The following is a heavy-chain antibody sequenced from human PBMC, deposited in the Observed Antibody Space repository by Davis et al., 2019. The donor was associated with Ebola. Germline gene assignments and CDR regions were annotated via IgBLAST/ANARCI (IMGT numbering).Heavy chain of an antibody. Sequence: SVKVSCKASGYTFTSYGISWVRQAPGQGLEWMGRIIPILGIANYAQKFQGRVTITADKSTSTAYMELSSLRSEDTAVYYCARTVVVVAATQYYYYYGMDVWGQGTTVTVSS. V-gene: IGHV1-69*04. CDR2: IIPILGIA. CDR3: ARTVVVVAATQYYYYYGMDV. D-gene: IGHD2-15*01. J-gene: IGHJ6*02. CDR1: GYTFTSYG.